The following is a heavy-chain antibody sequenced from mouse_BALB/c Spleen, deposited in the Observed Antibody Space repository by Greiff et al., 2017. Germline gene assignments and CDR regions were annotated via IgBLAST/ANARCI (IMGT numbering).Heavy chain of an antibody. D-gene: IGHD2-10*01. CDR3: ARGPYYGTLYYAMDY. CDR2: IYPGGGYT. V-gene: IGHV1-63*02. CDR1: GYTFTNYW. J-gene: IGHJ4*01. Sequence: VQLQQSGAELVRPGTSVKISCKASGYTFTNYWLGWVKQRPGNGLEWIGDIYPGGGYTNYNEKFKGKATLTADTSSSTAYMQLSSLTTEDSAVYFCARGPYYGTLYYAMDYWGQGTSVTVSS.